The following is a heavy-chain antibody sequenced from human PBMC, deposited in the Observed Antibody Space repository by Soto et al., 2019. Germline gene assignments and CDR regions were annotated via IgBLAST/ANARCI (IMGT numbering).Heavy chain of an antibody. D-gene: IGHD3-10*01. J-gene: IGHJ5*02. CDR3: ATGSAITMVRGVPYNWFDP. CDR2: IIPIFGTA. Sequence: QVQLVQSGAEVKKPGSSVKVSCKASGGTFSSYAISWVRQAPGQGLEWMGGIIPIFGTANYAQKFQGRVTITADKSTSTAYMELSSLSSEDTAVYYGATGSAITMVRGVPYNWFDPWGQGTLVTVSS. CDR1: GGTFSSYA. V-gene: IGHV1-69*06.